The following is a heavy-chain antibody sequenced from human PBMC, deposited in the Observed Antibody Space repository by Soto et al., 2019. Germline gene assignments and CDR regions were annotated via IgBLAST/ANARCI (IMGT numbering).Heavy chain of an antibody. D-gene: IGHD1-1*01. V-gene: IGHV4-34*01. CDR3: ARVERGTATTVVDAFDI. CDR1: GGFVSSGSYY. J-gene: IGHJ3*02. Sequence: SETLSLTCAVYGGFVSSGSYYWSWIRQPPGKRLEWIGEMSHSGGTHFNPSLKSRVTISVDTSKNQFSLKMSSVTAADTALYYCARVERGTATTVVDAFDIWGPGTMVTVSS. CDR2: MSHSGGT.